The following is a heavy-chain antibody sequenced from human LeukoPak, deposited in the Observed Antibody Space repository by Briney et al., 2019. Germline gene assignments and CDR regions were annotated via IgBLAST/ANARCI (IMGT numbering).Heavy chain of an antibody. CDR2: ISTSGST. CDR3: ESPRTSYRYTFDY. Sequence: SETLSLTCAVSVASISNYYWSWIRQAPGKGLEWIGYISTSGSTNYNPSLKSRVSISLDTSNNRFSLNLNFVTAADTAVYFCESPRTSYRYTFDYWGPGALVTVSS. V-gene: IGHV4-4*09. CDR1: VASISNYY. D-gene: IGHD5-18*01. J-gene: IGHJ4*02.